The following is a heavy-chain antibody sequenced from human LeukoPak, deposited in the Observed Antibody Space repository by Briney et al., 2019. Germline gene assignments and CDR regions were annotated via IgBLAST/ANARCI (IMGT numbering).Heavy chain of an antibody. CDR3: AGDKGSGGGGAFDY. CDR1: GFTFSSHA. D-gene: IGHD6-19*01. V-gene: IGHV3-30*03. J-gene: IGHJ4*03. CDR2: ISFDGSNK. Sequence: EPGRSLRLPCAASGFTFSSHAMYWVRQSPGKGLEWVASISFDGSNKNYADSVKGRFSISRDNSKNTLHLQMNSLRVEDTAFYYWAGDKGSGGGGAFDYWGQGTLVTVSS.